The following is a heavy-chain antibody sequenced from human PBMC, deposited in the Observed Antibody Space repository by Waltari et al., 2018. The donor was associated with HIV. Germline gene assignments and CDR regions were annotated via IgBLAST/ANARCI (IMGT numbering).Heavy chain of an antibody. Sequence: EVQLVESGGGVVRPGGYLRLSCVASGFNFDDYGMSWVRQAPGKGLGWVSGINLNGGSTGYADSVKGRFSISRDNAKNSLYLQMNSLRAEDTALYYCARDYGSGSYYNYWGQGTLVTVSS. CDR2: INLNGGST. J-gene: IGHJ4*02. CDR1: GFNFDDYG. V-gene: IGHV3-20*04. D-gene: IGHD3-10*01. CDR3: ARDYGSGSYYNY.